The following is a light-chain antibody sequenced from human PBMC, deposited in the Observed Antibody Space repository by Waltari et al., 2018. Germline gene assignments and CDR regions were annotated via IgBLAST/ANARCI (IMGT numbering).Light chain of an antibody. J-gene: IGKJ2*01. CDR2: GAS. Sequence: EIVLTQSPGTLSLSPGERATLSCRASQSVSSNFLAWYQQKPGQAPRLLIYGASSRATEVPDRFSGSGSEADFTLTNTRLVPEDFAMYYCHQYANSPVTFGQGTKLEI. CDR1: QSVSSNF. V-gene: IGKV3-20*01. CDR3: HQYANSPVT.